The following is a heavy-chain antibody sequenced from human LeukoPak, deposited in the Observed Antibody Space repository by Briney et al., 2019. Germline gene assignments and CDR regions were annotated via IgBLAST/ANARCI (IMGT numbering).Heavy chain of an antibody. CDR2: TNAYNGNT. CDR3: ARDRHIAAAVYYYYMDV. V-gene: IGHV1-18*01. Sequence: ASVKVSCKASGYTFTSYIIHWVRQAPGQGLEWMGWTNAYNGNTDYAQRFQGRVTMTTDTSTSTAYMKLRSLRSDDTAVYYCARDRHIAAAVYYYYMDVWGKGTPVTVSS. D-gene: IGHD6-13*01. J-gene: IGHJ6*03. CDR1: GYTFTSYI.